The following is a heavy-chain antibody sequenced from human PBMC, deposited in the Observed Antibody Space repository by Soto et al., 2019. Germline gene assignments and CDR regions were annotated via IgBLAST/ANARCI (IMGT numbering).Heavy chain of an antibody. CDR3: AREDNQLYWFDP. CDR2: IYDSGST. CDR1: GGSISSGGYY. V-gene: IGHV4-31*03. Sequence: QVQLQESGPGLVKPSQTLSLTCTVSGGSISSGGYYWSWIRQHQGKGLEWIGYIYDSGSTYYNPDLKSRVTISVDTSKNQFSLKLSSVTAAVTAVYYCAREDNQLYWFDPWGQGTLVTVSS. J-gene: IGHJ5*02. D-gene: IGHD2-2*01.